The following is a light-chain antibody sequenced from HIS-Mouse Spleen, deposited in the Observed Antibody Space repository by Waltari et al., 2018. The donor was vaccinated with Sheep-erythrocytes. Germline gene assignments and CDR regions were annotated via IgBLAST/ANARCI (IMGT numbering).Light chain of an antibody. Sequence: QAVLTRPSSLSASPGASARLTCTFPSGINVGTYRIYWYQNKPGSPPQYLLRYKSDSDKQQGSGVPSRFSGSKDASANAGILLISGLQSEDEADYYCMIWHSSAWVFGGGTKLTVL. V-gene: IGLV5-45*02. CDR3: MIWHSSAWV. CDR2: YKSDSDK. J-gene: IGLJ3*02. CDR1: SGINVGTYR.